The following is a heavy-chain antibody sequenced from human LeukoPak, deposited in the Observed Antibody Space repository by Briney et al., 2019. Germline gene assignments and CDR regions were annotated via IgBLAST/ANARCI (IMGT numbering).Heavy chain of an antibody. D-gene: IGHD6-19*01. CDR1: GFTVSSNY. Sequence: AGGSLRLSCAASGFTVSSNYMSWVRQAPGKGLGWVSVVYSGGSTYYADSVKGRFTISRDNSKNTLYLQMNSLRAEDTAVYYCASTIAVAGTGAFDIWGQGTMVTVSS. V-gene: IGHV3-53*01. CDR3: ASTIAVAGTGAFDI. J-gene: IGHJ3*02. CDR2: VYSGGST.